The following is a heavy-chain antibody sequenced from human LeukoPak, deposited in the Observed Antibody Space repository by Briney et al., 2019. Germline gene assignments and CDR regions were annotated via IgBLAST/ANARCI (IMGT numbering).Heavy chain of an antibody. J-gene: IGHJ4*02. CDR1: GGSFSGYY. CDR3: ARAPSSGRRPTLFDY. Sequence: SETLSLTCAVYGGSFSGYYWSWIRQPPGKGLEWIGEINHSGSTNYNPSLKSRVTMSVATSKTQFSLKLSSVTAADPAVYYCARAPSSGRRPTLFDYWGQGNLVTVSS. V-gene: IGHV4-34*01. CDR2: INHSGST. D-gene: IGHD6-19*01.